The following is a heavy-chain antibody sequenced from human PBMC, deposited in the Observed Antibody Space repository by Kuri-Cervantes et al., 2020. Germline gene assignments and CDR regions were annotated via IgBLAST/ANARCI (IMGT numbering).Heavy chain of an antibody. J-gene: IGHJ3*02. V-gene: IGHV3-11*01. CDR1: GFTVSSNY. D-gene: IGHD4-17*01. Sequence: GESLKISCAASGFTVSSNYMSWVRQAPGKGLEWVSYISSSGSTIYYADSVKGRFTISRGNAKNSLYLQMNSLRAEDTAVYYCARDMTTVTTDAFDIWGQGTMVTVSS. CDR3: ARDMTTVTTDAFDI. CDR2: ISSSGSTI.